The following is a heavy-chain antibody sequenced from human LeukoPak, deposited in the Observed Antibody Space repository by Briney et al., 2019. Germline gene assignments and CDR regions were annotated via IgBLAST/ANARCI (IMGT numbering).Heavy chain of an antibody. D-gene: IGHD3-10*01. V-gene: IGHV4-30-2*01. Sequence: SESLSLTCAVSGGSINSGCYSWSWIRQPPGKGLEWIGYIYHSGTTYYNPSLKSRVTMSVDRSKNQFSLNLSSVTAADTAVYYCAREATGSGRTAYFDYWGQGTLVTVSS. J-gene: IGHJ4*02. CDR3: AREATGSGRTAYFDY. CDR2: IYHSGTT. CDR1: GGSINSGCYS.